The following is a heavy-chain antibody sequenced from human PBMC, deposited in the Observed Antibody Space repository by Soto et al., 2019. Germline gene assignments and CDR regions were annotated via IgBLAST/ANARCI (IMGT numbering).Heavy chain of an antibody. CDR3: AKALYGGFTY. Sequence: EVRLLESGGGLVQPGGSLRFSCAASGFTFSVYAMSWVRQAPGKGLEWVSGISGSGDSTHYADSVKGRFTVSRDNSKSMRYLQTNSLRAEDTAIYYCAKALYGGFTYWGQGTLVPVSS. J-gene: IGHJ4*02. D-gene: IGHD3-10*01. CDR1: GFTFSVYA. V-gene: IGHV3-23*01. CDR2: ISGSGDST.